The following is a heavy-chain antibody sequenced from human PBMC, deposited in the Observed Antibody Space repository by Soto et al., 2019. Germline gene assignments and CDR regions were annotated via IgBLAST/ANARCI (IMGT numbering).Heavy chain of an antibody. J-gene: IGHJ6*03. D-gene: IGHD3-3*01. CDR3: ARAKPSSITIFGVVTYMDV. V-gene: IGHV1-69*02. CDR2: IIPILGIA. CDR1: GGTFSSYT. Sequence: GASVKVSCKASGGTFSSYTISWVRQAPGQGLEWMGRIIPILGIANYAQKFQGRVTITADKSTSTAYMELSSLRSEDTAVYYCARAKPSSITIFGVVTYMDVWGKGTTVTVSS.